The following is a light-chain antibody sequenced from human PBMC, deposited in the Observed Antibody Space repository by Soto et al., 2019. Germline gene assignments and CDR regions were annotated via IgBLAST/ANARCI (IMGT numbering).Light chain of an antibody. CDR2: GAS. Sequence: EIVMTQSPATLSVSPGERASVSCRASQSVGSNLAWYQQTAGQAPRLLIYGASTRATGIPARFSGSGSGTEFTLTISSLQSEDFAVYSCQQYTNWPYTFGQGTKLEIK. CDR3: QQYTNWPYT. J-gene: IGKJ2*01. CDR1: QSVGSN. V-gene: IGKV3-15*01.